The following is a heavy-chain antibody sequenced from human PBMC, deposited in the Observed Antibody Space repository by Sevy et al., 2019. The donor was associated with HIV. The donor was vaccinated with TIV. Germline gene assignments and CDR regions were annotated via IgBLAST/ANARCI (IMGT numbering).Heavy chain of an antibody. Sequence: SETLSLTCTVSGGSISSYYWSWIRQPPGKGLEWIGYIYYSGSTNYNPSLKSRVTISVDTSKNQFSLKLSSVTAADTAVYYCASFMVIGDYYYGMDVWSQGTTVTVSS. CDR3: ASFMVIGDYYYGMDV. CDR1: GGSISSYY. D-gene: IGHD3-22*01. J-gene: IGHJ6*02. CDR2: IYYSGST. V-gene: IGHV4-59*01.